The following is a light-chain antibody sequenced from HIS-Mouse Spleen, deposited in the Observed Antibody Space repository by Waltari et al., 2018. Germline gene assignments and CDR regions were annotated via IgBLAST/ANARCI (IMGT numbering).Light chain of an antibody. J-gene: IGLJ3*02. CDR3: CSYAGSSTWV. CDR2: EGS. CDR1: SSHLGSYNL. V-gene: IGLV2-23*01. Sequence: QSALTQPASVSGSPGQSITISCTGTSSHLGSYNLFSWYQQHPGKAPKLMIYEGSKRPSGVSNRFSGSKSGNTASLTISGLQAEDEADYYCCSYAGSSTWVFGGGTKLTVL.